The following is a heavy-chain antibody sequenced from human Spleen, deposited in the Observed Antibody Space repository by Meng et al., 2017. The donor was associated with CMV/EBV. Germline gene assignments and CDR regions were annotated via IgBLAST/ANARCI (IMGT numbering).Heavy chain of an antibody. J-gene: IGHJ4*02. CDR2: IKPGGGST. D-gene: IGHD3-16*01. CDR3: VRGRGNGDH. CDR1: GYTFTSYY. Sequence: ASVKVSCKASGYTFTSYYIHWVRQAPGHGLEWMGIIKPGGGSTTYAQNLQGRVTLTRDVSTSTAYMELRSLRSDDTTVYYCVRGRGNGDHWGQGTLVTVSS. V-gene: IGHV1-46*01.